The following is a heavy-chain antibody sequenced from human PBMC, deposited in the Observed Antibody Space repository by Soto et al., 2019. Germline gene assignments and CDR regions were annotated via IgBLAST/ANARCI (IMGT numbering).Heavy chain of an antibody. Sequence: QVHLVQSGAEVKKPGASVKVSCQGSGYAFTTYGITWVRLAPGQGLEWMGWISAHNGNTNYAHKLQGRVTVTRDTSTITAYMELRSLRYDDTAVYYCARGRYGDYWGQGALVTVS. CDR1: GYAFTTYG. D-gene: IGHD1-1*01. J-gene: IGHJ4*02. V-gene: IGHV1-18*01. CDR2: ISAHNGNT. CDR3: ARGRYGDY.